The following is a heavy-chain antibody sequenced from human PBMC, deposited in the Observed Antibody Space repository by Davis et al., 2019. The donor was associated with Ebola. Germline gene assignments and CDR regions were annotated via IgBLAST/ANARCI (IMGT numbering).Heavy chain of an antibody. CDR1: GGSISSGSYY. V-gene: IGHV4-39*01. J-gene: IGHJ6*04. CDR2: INYSGNT. CDR3: ARHPGMDV. Sequence: MPSETLSLTCSVSGGSISSGSYYWGWIRQPPGKGLEWIGSINYSGNTFYNPSLKSRVTISVDMSKNQFSLRLNTVTAADTAVYYCARHPGMDVWGKGTTVTVSS.